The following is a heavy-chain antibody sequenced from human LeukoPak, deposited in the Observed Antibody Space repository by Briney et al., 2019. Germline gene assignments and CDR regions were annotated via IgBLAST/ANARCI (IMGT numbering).Heavy chain of an antibody. V-gene: IGHV1-18*01. CDR2: ISAYNGNT. D-gene: IGHD5-18*01. CDR3: ARDYDTARTWTYDY. CDR1: GYTFTSYD. Sequence: ASVKVSCKASGYTFTSYDINWVRQAPGDGLEGMGWISAYNGNTNYAQKLQGRVTMTTDTSTSTAYMELRSLRSDDTAVYYCARDYDTARTWTYDYWGQGTLVTVSS. J-gene: IGHJ4*02.